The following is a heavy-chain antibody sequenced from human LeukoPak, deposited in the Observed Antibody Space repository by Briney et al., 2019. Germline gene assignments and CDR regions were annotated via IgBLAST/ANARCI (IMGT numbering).Heavy chain of an antibody. CDR2: MNPNSGNT. CDR1: GYTFTSYD. Sequence: ASVKVSCKASGYTFTSYDINWVRQATGQGLEWMGWMNPNSGNTGYAQKFQGRVTITRNTSISTAYMELSSLRSEDTAVYYCARDRTNLDSGSYYELYWFDPWGQGTLVTVSS. V-gene: IGHV1-8*03. D-gene: IGHD1-26*01. J-gene: IGHJ5*02. CDR3: ARDRTNLDSGSYYELYWFDP.